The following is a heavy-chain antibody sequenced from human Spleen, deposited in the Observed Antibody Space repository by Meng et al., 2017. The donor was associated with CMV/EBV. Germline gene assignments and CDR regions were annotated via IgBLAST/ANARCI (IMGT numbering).Heavy chain of an antibody. J-gene: IGHJ4*02. CDR1: VVSISSNIR. Sequence: QGQLPGSGPGLVKPPGTLSLTCGVSVVSISSNIRWTWVRQPPGKGLEWIGDIDDSGSTNYNPSLNSRISISLDKSKNHFSLKVNSVTAADTAVYYCAGGKQDAWELLAYWGQGALVTVSS. CDR2: IDDSGST. D-gene: IGHD1-26*01. V-gene: IGHV4-4*03. CDR3: AGGKQDAWELLAY.